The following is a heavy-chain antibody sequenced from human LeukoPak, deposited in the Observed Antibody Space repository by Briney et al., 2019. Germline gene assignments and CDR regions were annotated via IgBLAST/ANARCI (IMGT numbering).Heavy chain of an antibody. Sequence: GGSLRLSCAASGFILSNYTLIWVRQAPGEGLEWVSSISSRGTYPFYADSVQGRFAISRDNAMNSLYLQMNSLRAEDTAVYYCARDSSGSYRSLDYMDVWGKGTTVTISS. CDR1: GFILSNYT. J-gene: IGHJ6*03. CDR2: ISSRGTYP. D-gene: IGHD1-26*01. CDR3: ARDSSGSYRSLDYMDV. V-gene: IGHV3-21*01.